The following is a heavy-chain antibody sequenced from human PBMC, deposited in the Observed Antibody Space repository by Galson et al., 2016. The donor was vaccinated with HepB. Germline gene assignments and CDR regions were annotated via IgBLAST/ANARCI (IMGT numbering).Heavy chain of an antibody. V-gene: IGHV1-69*13. CDR3: ASTGVVIIGYYYYGMDV. Sequence: SVKVSCKASGGTFSGYAISWVRQAPGQGLEWMGGIIPILGTANYAQKFQGRVTITADESTGTTYMDLSSLRSEDTAVYYCASTGVVIIGYYYYGMDVWGQGTTVTVSS. J-gene: IGHJ6*01. CDR1: GGTFSGYA. CDR2: IIPILGTA. D-gene: IGHD3-3*01.